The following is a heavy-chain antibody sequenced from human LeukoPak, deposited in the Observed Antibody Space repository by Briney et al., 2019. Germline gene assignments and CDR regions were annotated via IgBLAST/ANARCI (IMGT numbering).Heavy chain of an antibody. CDR2: ISNDGNNK. Sequence: GGSLRLSCAASGFTFSNAWMSWVRQAPGKGLEWVAVISNDGNNKYYADSVRGRFTISRDNSKNTLYVQMNSLRAEDTAVYYCAKEVIAAGGNLEYWGQGTLVTVSS. CDR3: AKEVIAAGGNLEY. D-gene: IGHD6-13*01. V-gene: IGHV3-30*18. J-gene: IGHJ4*02. CDR1: GFTFSNAW.